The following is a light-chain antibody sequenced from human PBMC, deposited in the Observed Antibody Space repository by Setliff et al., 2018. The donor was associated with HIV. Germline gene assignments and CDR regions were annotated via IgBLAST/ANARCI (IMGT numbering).Light chain of an antibody. Sequence: QSVLTQPASVSGSPGQSITISCSGTSSDIGSYNYVSWYQHHPGKPPNVMIYDVSNRPSGVSSRFSGSKSGNTASLTISGLQAEDEADYYCSSSTTGSNFVFGTGTKVTVL. CDR3: SSSTTGSNFV. V-gene: IGLV2-14*03. J-gene: IGLJ1*01. CDR1: SSDIGSYNY. CDR2: DVS.